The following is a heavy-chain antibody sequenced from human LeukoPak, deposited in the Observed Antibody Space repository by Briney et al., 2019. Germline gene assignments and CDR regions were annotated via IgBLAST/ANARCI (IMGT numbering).Heavy chain of an antibody. Sequence: SETLSLTCTVSGDSISTYYWSWIRQPPGKGLEWIGYIYYRVTSDYNPSLKSRVTMSADMSTRQISLKLSSVTAADTAVYYCARLYLPATRFDYWGQGTLVTVSS. CDR3: ARLYLPATRFDY. CDR1: GDSISTYY. V-gene: IGHV4-59*01. J-gene: IGHJ4*02. D-gene: IGHD5-24*01. CDR2: IYYRVTS.